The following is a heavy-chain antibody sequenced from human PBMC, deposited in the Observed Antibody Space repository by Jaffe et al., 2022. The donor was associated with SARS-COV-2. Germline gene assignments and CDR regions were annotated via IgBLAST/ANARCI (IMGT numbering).Heavy chain of an antibody. CDR3: TTDQRRRTLNRYSYGLDY. CDR2: IKSKTDGGTT. J-gene: IGHJ4*02. D-gene: IGHD5-18*01. CDR1: GFTFSNAW. V-gene: IGHV3-15*01. Sequence: EVQLVESGGGLVKPGGSLRLSCAASGFTFSNAWMSWVRQAPGKGLEWVGRIKSKTDGGTTDYAAPVKGRFTISRDDSKNTLYLQMNSLKTEDTAVYYCTTDQRRRTLNRYSYGLDYWGQGTLVTVSS.